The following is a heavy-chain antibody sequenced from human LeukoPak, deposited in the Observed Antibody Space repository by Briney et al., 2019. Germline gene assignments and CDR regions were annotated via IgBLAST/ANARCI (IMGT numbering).Heavy chain of an antibody. CDR2: IYYSGYI. CDR3: ARDRGRDAMDV. D-gene: IGHD1-26*01. Sequence: SETLSLTCTVSGGSISSYYWSWIRQPPGKGLEWIGYIYYSGYITYNPSLKSRVTISVDTSKKQFSLKLTSVTAADTAVYYCARDRGRDAMDVWGQGTTVTVSS. J-gene: IGHJ6*02. V-gene: IGHV4-59*01. CDR1: GGSISSYY.